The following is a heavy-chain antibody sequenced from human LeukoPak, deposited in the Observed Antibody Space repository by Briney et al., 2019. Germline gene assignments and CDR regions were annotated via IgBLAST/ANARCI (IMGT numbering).Heavy chain of an antibody. D-gene: IGHD3-10*01. CDR3: ARNRGQSYFDY. J-gene: IGHJ4*02. V-gene: IGHV3-33*01. Sequence: PGRCLRPSRATSRFTLSNDGMHSGREAPGNGRGWVAIIYYAGSNQYHAASVKGRFTISRDNSKNTLYLQQNSLRAEDTAMYYCARNRGQSYFDYWGQGTLVTVSS. CDR2: IYYAGSNQ. CDR1: RFTLSNDG.